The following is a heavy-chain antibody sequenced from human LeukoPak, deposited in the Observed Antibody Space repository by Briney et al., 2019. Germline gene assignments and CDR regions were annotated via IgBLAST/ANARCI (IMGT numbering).Heavy chain of an antibody. CDR2: FIPILGTA. CDR3: AGIPVFGVVLHQEPV. D-gene: IGHD3-3*01. Sequence: SVKVSCKASGGTFSDYALNWVRQAPGQGLEWMGVFIPILGTANSTQKFQDRVTITADISTNTVYMELSSLRSEDTAVYFCAGIPVFGVVLHQEPVWGKGTTVTISS. CDR1: GGTFSDYA. V-gene: IGHV1-69*10. J-gene: IGHJ6*04.